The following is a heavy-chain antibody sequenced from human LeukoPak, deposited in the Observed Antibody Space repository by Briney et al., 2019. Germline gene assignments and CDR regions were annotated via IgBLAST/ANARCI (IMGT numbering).Heavy chain of an antibody. J-gene: IGHJ6*03. CDR1: GGSFSGYY. D-gene: IGHD2-15*01. V-gene: IGHV4-34*01. CDR3: ARTTEGYCRGRSCYSYYYYMDV. Sequence: SETLSLTCAVYGGSFSGYYWSWIRQPPGKGLEWIGEINHSGGTNYNPSLKSRVTISADTSKNQFSLNLRSVTAADTAVYYCARTTEGYCRGRSCYSYYYYMDVWGKGTTVTVSS. CDR2: INHSGGT.